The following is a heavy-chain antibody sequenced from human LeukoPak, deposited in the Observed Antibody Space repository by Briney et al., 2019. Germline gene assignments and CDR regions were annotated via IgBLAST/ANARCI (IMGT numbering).Heavy chain of an antibody. Sequence: GESLKISCKGSGYNFTNYWIGWVRQMPGKGLEWMGIIFPGDSDIRYSPSFQGQVIISADKSINTAYLQWSSLKASDTALYYCARHLYIRGSFVDFDYWGQGTLVTVSS. CDR3: ARHLYIRGSFVDFDY. D-gene: IGHD6-19*01. J-gene: IGHJ4*02. CDR1: GYNFTNYW. CDR2: IFPGDSDI. V-gene: IGHV5-51*01.